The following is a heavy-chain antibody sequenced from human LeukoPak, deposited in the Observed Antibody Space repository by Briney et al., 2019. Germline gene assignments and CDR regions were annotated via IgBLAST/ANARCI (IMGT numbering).Heavy chain of an antibody. CDR1: GFTFSNYA. Sequence: GGSLRLSCVPSGFTFSNYAMSWVRQAPGKGLEWVSSISGSGGSTHYADSVKGRFTISRDKTKNTLYMQMNSLRAEDTAIYYCAKSAYYDASGYYREEYFDCWGQAGRVTVSS. CDR2: ISGSGGST. CDR3: AKSAYYDASGYYREEYFDC. D-gene: IGHD3-22*01. V-gene: IGHV3-23*01. J-gene: IGHJ4*02.